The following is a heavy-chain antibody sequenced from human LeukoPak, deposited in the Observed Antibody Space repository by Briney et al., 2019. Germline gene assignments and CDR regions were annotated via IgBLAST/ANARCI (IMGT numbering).Heavy chain of an antibody. D-gene: IGHD2-2*01. J-gene: IGHJ4*02. Sequence: ASVKVSCKSSGFPFSDFFIQWVRQAPGQGLEWMGWINPNSGGTNYAQKFQGRVTMTRDTSISTAYMELSRLRSDDTAVYYCARLGYCSSTSCYQIDYWGQGTLVTVSS. CDR3: ARLGYCSSTSCYQIDY. CDR1: GFPFSDFF. CDR2: INPNSGGT. V-gene: IGHV1-2*02.